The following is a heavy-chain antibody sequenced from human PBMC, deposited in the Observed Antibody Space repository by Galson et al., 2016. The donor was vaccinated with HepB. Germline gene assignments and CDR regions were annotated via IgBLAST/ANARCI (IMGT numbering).Heavy chain of an antibody. CDR2: ISSDGSSK. CDR1: RFTFSSYA. V-gene: IGHV3-30-3*01. D-gene: IGHD3-10*01. Sequence: SLRLSCAASRFTFSSYAFHWVRRAPGKGLEWVAVISSDGSSKYYADSVKGRFTISRDTSKNTLFLQMDSLRAEDTAVYYCARAGVYGAGINHYYAMDVWGQGTTVTVSS. CDR3: ARAGVYGAGINHYYAMDV. J-gene: IGHJ6*02.